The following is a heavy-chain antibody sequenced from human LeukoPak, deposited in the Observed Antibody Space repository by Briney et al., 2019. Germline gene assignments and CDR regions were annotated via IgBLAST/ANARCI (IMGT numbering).Heavy chain of an antibody. D-gene: IGHD1-7*01. V-gene: IGHV3-48*01. J-gene: IGHJ4*02. CDR2: ISSSGTTI. CDR3: ARERGLELLTY. Sequence: PGGSLRLSCTASGFIFSSYSMNWVRQAPGKGLEWVSYISSSGTTIYYADSVKGRFTVSRDNAKNSLFLQMNSLRADDTAVYYCARERGLELLTYWGQGTLVIVSS. CDR1: GFIFSSYS.